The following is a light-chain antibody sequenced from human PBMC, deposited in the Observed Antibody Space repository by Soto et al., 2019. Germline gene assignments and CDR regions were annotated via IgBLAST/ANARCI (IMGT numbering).Light chain of an antibody. J-gene: IGLJ1*01. CDR3: SSYTSSSTRV. V-gene: IGLV2-14*01. CDR2: EVS. CDR1: SSDVGGYNY. Sequence: QSALTQPASVSGSPGQSITISCTGTSSDVGGYNYVSWYQHHPGKAPELTIFEVSNRPSGVSHRSSCSKSGNTASLTISGLQTDDEGDYYCSSYTSSSTRVFGTGTKLTVL.